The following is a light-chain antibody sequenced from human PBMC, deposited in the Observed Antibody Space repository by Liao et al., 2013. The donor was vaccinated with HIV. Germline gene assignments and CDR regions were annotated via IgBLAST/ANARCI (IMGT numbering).Light chain of an antibody. CDR2: YDS. CDR3: QAWDSSTAYYV. Sequence: SYVLTQPPSVSVAPGKTARITCGGNNIGSKSVHWYQQKPGQAPVLVIYYDSDRPSGIPERFSGSNSGNTATLTISRVEAGDEADYYCQAWDSSTAYYVFGTGTKVTVL. CDR1: NIGSKS. J-gene: IGLJ1*01. V-gene: IGLV3-21*01.